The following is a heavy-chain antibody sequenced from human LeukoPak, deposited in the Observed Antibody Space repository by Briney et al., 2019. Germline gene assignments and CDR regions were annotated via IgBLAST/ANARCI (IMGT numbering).Heavy chain of an antibody. Sequence: LVKVSCKASGGTFSSYAISWVRQAPGQGLEWMGGIIPIFGTANYAQKFQGRVTMTRDTSTSTVYMELSSLRSEDTAVYYCARDEAVAFFDYWGQGTLVTVSS. J-gene: IGHJ4*02. CDR1: GGTFSSYA. CDR2: IIPIFGTA. V-gene: IGHV1-69*05. D-gene: IGHD6-19*01. CDR3: ARDEAVAFFDY.